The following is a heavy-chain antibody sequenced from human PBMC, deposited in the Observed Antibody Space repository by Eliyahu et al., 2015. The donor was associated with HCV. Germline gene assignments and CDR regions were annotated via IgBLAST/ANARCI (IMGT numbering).Heavy chain of an antibody. J-gene: IGHJ6*03. D-gene: IGHD2-21*02. CDR3: ARKYCGGDCYSGYYYYYMDV. CDR1: GGSISSTSHY. Sequence: QVQLQESGPGLVKPSQTLSLTCTVSGGSISSTSHYWSWIRQPAGKGLEWIGRIYSRGSTNYNPSLKSRVTMSIDTSKNQFSLKLNSVTAADTAVYYCARKYCGGDCYSGYYYYYMDVWGKGTTVTVSS. CDR2: IYSRGST. V-gene: IGHV4-61*02.